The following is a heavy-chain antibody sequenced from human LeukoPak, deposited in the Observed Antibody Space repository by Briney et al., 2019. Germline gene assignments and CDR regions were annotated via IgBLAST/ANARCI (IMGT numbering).Heavy chain of an antibody. V-gene: IGHV1-69*05. CDR3: AGRAVAGTGIYYYYMDV. CDR2: IIPIFGTA. CDR1: GGTFSSYA. Sequence: GASVKVSCKASGGTFSSYAISWVRQAPGQGLEWMGGIIPIFGTANYAQKFQGRVTITTDESTSTAYMELSSLRSEDTAVYYCAGRAVAGTGIYYYYMDVGGKGTTVTVSS. D-gene: IGHD6-19*01. J-gene: IGHJ6*03.